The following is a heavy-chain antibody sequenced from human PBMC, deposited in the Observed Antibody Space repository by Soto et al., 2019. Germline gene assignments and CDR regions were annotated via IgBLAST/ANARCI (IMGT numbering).Heavy chain of an antibody. Sequence: SVKVSCKASGGTFSSYAISWVRQAPGQGLEWMGGIIPIFGTANYAQKFQGRVTITADESTSTAYMELSSLRSEDTAVYYCAREFSNRKAGATLFDYWGQGTLVTVSS. CDR2: IIPIFGTA. CDR1: GGTFSSYA. D-gene: IGHD1-26*01. CDR3: AREFSNRKAGATLFDY. V-gene: IGHV1-69*13. J-gene: IGHJ4*02.